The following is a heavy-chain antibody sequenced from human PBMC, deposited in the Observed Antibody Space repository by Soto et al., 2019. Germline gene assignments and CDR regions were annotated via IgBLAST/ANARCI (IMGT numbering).Heavy chain of an antibody. CDR1: GGSISSVGHY. V-gene: IGHV4-31*03. J-gene: IGHJ6*02. Sequence: KASETLSLTCSVSGGSISSVGHYWTWIRQQPGKGLEWIGYIYYSGSTDYHPSLKSRVTISVDRSKNQFSLNLSSVTAADTAKYYCARESGGYDSSTRYGLDVWGQGTTVTVSS. CDR3: ARESGGYDSSTRYGLDV. CDR2: IYYSGST. D-gene: IGHD6-25*01.